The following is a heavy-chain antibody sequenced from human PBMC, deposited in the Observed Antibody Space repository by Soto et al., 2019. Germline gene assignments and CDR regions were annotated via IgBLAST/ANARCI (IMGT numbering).Heavy chain of an antibody. Sequence: QITLKESGPTVVKPTQTLTLTCTFSGFSLTTGGVSVGWVRQPPGKALEWLAVIYWDDDKRYRSSLRSRLAITRDPSRSQVVLTFTNVNPGDTATSFCAYNEGELVAGVPLGTTRFSSWGPGALVTVSS. J-gene: IGHJ4*02. V-gene: IGHV2-5*02. D-gene: IGHD6-19*01. CDR3: AYNEGELVAGVPLGTTRFSS. CDR1: GFSLTTGGVS. CDR2: IYWDDDK.